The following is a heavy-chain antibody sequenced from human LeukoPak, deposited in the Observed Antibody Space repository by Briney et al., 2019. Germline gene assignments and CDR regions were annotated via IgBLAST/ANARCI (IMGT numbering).Heavy chain of an antibody. Sequence: PSETLSLTCTVSGDSIGSSSYFWDWIRQPPGKGLEWIGSIYYGGSSYYNPSLKSRVTISVDTSKNQFSLKLSSVTAADTAVFYCARLAGWEPFDDWGQGTLVTVSS. CDR2: IYYGGSS. CDR3: ARLAGWEPFDD. D-gene: IGHD1-26*01. V-gene: IGHV4-39*01. J-gene: IGHJ4*02. CDR1: GDSIGSSSYF.